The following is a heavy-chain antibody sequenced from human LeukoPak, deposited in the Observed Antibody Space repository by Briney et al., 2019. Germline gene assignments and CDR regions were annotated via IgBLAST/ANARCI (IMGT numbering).Heavy chain of an antibody. D-gene: IGHD2-21*02. CDR2: IYPGDSDT. CDR1: GYSFTSYW. J-gene: IGHJ4*02. V-gene: IGHV5-51*01. CDR3: ARLGVAYCGGDCHLGYFDY. Sequence: GESLKISCKGSGYSFTSYWIGWVRQMPGKGLEWMGIIYPGDSDTRYSPSFQGQVTISADKSISTAYLQWSSLKASDTAMYYCARLGVAYCGGDCHLGYFDYWGQGTLVTVSS.